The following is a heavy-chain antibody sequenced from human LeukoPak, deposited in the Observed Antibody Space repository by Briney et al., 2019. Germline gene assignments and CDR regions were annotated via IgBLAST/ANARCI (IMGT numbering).Heavy chain of an antibody. CDR1: GLTVSSY. D-gene: IGHD4-23*01. CDR3: ARPPYGGVDY. V-gene: IGHV3-66*04. CDR2: IYSGGSI. Sequence: PGGSLRLSCAASGLTVSSYMSWVRQAPGKGLEWVSVIYSGGSIYYADSVKGRFTISRAKSKSTLYLQMNSLRAEDTAVYYCARPPYGGVDYWGQGTLVTVSS. J-gene: IGHJ4*02.